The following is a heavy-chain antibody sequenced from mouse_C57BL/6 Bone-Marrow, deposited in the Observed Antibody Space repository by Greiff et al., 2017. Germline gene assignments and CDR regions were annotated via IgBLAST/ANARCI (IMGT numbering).Heavy chain of an antibody. CDR1: GFTFSDYY. J-gene: IGHJ4*01. CDR3: ARPMVTYYAMDY. V-gene: IGHV5-12*01. D-gene: IGHD2-2*01. CDR2: ISNGGGST. Sequence: EVKLMESGGGLVQPGGSLKLSCAASGFTFSDYYMYWVRQTPEKRLEWVAYISNGGGSTCYPDNVKGRFTITRDNAKNTLYLQMSRLKSEDTAMYYCARPMVTYYAMDYWGQVTSVTVAS.